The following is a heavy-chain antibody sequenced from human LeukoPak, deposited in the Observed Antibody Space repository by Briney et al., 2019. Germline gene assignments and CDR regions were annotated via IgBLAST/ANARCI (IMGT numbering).Heavy chain of an antibody. V-gene: IGHV5-51*01. D-gene: IGHD4-11*01. CDR1: GYSFTSYW. CDR2: IFPSDSDT. Sequence: GESLKISCEGSGYSFTSYWINWVRQMPGKGLEWMGIIFPSDSDTRYSPSFQGQVTMSVDKSSNTAYLQWSTVKASDTAMYYCARQTTFDVWGQGTMVTVSS. J-gene: IGHJ3*01. CDR3: ARQTTFDV.